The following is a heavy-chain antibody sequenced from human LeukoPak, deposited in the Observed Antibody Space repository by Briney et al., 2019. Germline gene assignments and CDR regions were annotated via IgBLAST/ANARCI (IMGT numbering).Heavy chain of an antibody. Sequence: GGSLRLSCAASGFTFSRYAMSWVRQAPGKGLEWVSAISGSGGSTYYADSVKGRFTISRDNSKNTLYLQMNSLRAEDTAVYYCAKVPYDSSGYSDHDYWGQGTLVTVSS. CDR1: GFTFSRYA. CDR3: AKVPYDSSGYSDHDY. J-gene: IGHJ4*02. D-gene: IGHD3-22*01. CDR2: ISGSGGST. V-gene: IGHV3-23*01.